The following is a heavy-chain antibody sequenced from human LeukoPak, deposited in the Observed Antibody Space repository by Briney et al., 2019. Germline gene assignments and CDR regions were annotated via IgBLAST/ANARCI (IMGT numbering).Heavy chain of an antibody. J-gene: IGHJ4*02. D-gene: IGHD3-10*01. CDR2: IKSKGDGETT. CDR1: GFTFTNAW. CDR3: TTDLGLTMIRGVIVY. Sequence: GGSLRLSCAASGFTFTNAWMTWVRQAPGKGLEWVGRIKSKGDGETTDYAAPVKGRLSMSRDDSKATMYLQMYSLEAEDTAVYYCTTDLGLTMIRGVIVYWGQGALVTVSS. V-gene: IGHV3-15*01.